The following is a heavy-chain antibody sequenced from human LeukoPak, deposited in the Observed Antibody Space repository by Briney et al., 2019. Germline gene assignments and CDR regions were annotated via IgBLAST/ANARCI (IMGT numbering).Heavy chain of an antibody. CDR2: IYYSGST. CDR1: GGSISSSSYY. CDR3: ARQGDSSGYDFDY. V-gene: IGHV4-39*01. D-gene: IGHD3-22*01. Sequence: KPSETLSLTYTLSGGSISSSSYYWGWIRQPPGKGLEWIGSIYYSGSTYYNPSLKSRVTISVDTSKNQFSLKLSSVTAADTAVYYCARQGDSSGYDFDYWGQGTLVTVSS. J-gene: IGHJ4*02.